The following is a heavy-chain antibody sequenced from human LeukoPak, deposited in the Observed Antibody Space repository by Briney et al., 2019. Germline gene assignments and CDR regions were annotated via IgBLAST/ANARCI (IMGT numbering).Heavy chain of an antibody. J-gene: IGHJ3*02. CDR2: IYYSGST. Sequence: SETLSLTCTVSGGSISSGGYSWSWIRHHPGKGLEWIGYIYYSGSTHYNPFLKSRVTISVDTSKNQFSLKLNSLTAADTAVYYCAASSTDAFDIWGQGTMVTVSS. CDR3: AASSTDAFDI. V-gene: IGHV4-31*03. CDR1: GGSISSGGYS.